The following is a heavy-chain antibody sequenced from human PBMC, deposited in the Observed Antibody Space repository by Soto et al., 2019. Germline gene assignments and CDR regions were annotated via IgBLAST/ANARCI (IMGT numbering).Heavy chain of an antibody. CDR3: ARANLRSGWTFDH. Sequence: SETLSLTCTVSGGSISSYYWSWIRQPPGKGLEWIGYIYYSGRTNYSPSFKSRVTISVDTSKSQFSLEMASVTAADTAVYYCARANLRSGWTFDHWGQGSPVTVSS. J-gene: IGHJ4*02. D-gene: IGHD6-19*01. CDR1: GGSISSYY. V-gene: IGHV4-59*08. CDR2: IYYSGRT.